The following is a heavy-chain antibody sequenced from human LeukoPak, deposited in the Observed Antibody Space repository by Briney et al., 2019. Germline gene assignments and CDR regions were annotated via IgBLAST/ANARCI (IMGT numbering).Heavy chain of an antibody. J-gene: IGHJ3*02. Sequence: SETLSLTCAVYGGSFSGYYWSWIRQPPGKGLEGSGEINHSGSTNYNPSLKSRVTISVDTSKNQFSLKLSSVTAADTAVYYCARGGWARGAFDIWGQGTMVTVSS. CDR2: INHSGST. V-gene: IGHV4-34*01. D-gene: IGHD3-10*01. CDR1: GGSFSGYY. CDR3: ARGGWARGAFDI.